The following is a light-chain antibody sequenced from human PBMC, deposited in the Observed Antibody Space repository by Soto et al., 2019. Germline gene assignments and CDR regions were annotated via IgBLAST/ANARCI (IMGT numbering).Light chain of an antibody. V-gene: IGLV2-8*01. Sequence: QSALTQPPSASGSPGQSVTISCTGNSSDVGGYNYVSWYQQYPGRAPKLMIYEVTKRPSGVPDRFSGSKSGNTASLTVSGLQAEDEADDYCSSYAASNNFYFVFGGGTKVTVL. CDR1: SSDVGGYNY. CDR3: SSYAASNNFYFV. CDR2: EVT. J-gene: IGLJ3*02.